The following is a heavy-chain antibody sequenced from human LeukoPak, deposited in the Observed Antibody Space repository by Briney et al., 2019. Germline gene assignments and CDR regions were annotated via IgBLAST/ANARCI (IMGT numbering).Heavy chain of an antibody. CDR3: AKGAGTTDYYYYMDV. D-gene: IGHD1-7*01. CDR2: ISGSGGST. Sequence: GASLSLCCAPSWFTFSSYGMSWPHQAPGKRLEWVSAISGSGGSTYYADSVKGRFTISRDNSKHTLYLQMNSLRAEDTAVYYCAKGAGTTDYYYYMDVWGKGTTVSVSS. J-gene: IGHJ6*03. CDR1: WFTFSSYG. V-gene: IGHV3-23*01.